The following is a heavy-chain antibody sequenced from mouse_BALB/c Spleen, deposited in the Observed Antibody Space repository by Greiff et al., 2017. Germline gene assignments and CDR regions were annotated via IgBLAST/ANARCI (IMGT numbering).Heavy chain of an antibody. J-gene: IGHJ4*01. Sequence: VQLQQSGAELVRPGTSVKVSCKASGYAFPNYLIEWVKQRPGQGLEWIGVINPGSGGTNYNEKFKGKATLTADKSSSAAYMQLSSLTSDDSAVYFSARSSYYGSSDAMDYWGQGTSVTVSA. V-gene: IGHV1-54*01. D-gene: IGHD1-1*01. CDR3: ARSSYYGSSDAMDY. CDR1: GYAFPNYL. CDR2: INPGSGGT.